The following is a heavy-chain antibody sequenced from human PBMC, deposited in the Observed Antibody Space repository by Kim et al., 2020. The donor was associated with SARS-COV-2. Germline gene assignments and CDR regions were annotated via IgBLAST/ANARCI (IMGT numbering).Heavy chain of an antibody. CDR3: AKDIGGGNYYYYGLDV. V-gene: IGHV3-23*03. Sequence: LSLTCAASGINFRTYAMHWVRQAPGKGLEWVSVIFSGGSSTYYADSVKGRFTISRATSKTTLYLQMNSLRAEDTAVYYCAKDIGGGNYYYYGLDVWG. CDR1: GINFRTYA. J-gene: IGHJ6*02. D-gene: IGHD2-15*01. CDR2: IFSGGSST.